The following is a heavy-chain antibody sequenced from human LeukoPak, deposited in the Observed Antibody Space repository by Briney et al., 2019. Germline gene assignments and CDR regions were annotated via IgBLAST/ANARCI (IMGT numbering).Heavy chain of an antibody. Sequence: GESLKISCKASGYSFTNYWIGWVRQMPGKGLEWMGIIYPADSDTRYSPSFQGQVTISIDKSVSTAFLQWSSLKASDTAMYYCARLPFYMDVWGKGTTVTVSS. V-gene: IGHV5-51*01. J-gene: IGHJ6*03. CDR2: IYPADSDT. CDR3: ARLPFYMDV. CDR1: GYSFTNYW.